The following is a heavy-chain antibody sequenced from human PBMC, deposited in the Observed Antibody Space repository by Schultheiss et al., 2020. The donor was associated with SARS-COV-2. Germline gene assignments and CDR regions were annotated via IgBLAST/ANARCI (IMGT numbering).Heavy chain of an antibody. D-gene: IGHD6-19*01. CDR1: GFSFSAYG. V-gene: IGHV3-33*01. CDR2: IYYDGTNK. J-gene: IGHJ4*02. CDR3: ARDRPWLLQGTFDY. Sequence: GGSLRLSCVASGFSFSAYGMHWVRQAPGKGLEWVALIYYDGTNKYYADSVEGRFTISRDNSKDTLYLQMNTLTVEDTAVYYCARDRPWLLQGTFDYWGQGTLVTVSS.